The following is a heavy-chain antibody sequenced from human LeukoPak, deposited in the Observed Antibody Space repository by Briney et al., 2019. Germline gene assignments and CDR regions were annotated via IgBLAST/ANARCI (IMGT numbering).Heavy chain of an antibody. CDR1: GGSFSD. CDR2: INHSGST. Sequence: KSSETLSLTCVAYGGSFSDWSWIRQPPGNGLEWIGEINHSGSTNYNPSLKSRVTISVDTSKNQFSLKLSSVTAADTAVYYCARGKARGYGYYYYYMDVWGKGTTVTVSS. J-gene: IGHJ6*03. V-gene: IGHV4-34*01. CDR3: ARGKARGYGYYYYYMDV. D-gene: IGHD3-16*01.